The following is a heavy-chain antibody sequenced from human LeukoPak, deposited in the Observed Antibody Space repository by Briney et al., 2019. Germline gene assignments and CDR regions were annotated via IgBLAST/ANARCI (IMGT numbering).Heavy chain of an antibody. Sequence: PSETLSPTCTVASGSMSNYYRTWNRQPAWNGLEWVGRIHSTGSTTYNPSLKSRVSLSLDTSKNQFSLKVTSVTAADTAVYYCARGHNWNDYFDPWGQGTLVTVPS. J-gene: IGHJ5*02. CDR1: SGSMSNYY. V-gene: IGHV4-4*07. CDR2: IHSTGST. CDR3: ARGHNWNDYFDP. D-gene: IGHD1-20*01.